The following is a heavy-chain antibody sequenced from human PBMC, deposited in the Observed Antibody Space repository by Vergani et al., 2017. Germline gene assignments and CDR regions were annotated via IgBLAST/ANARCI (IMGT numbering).Heavy chain of an antibody. J-gene: IGHJ5*02. CDR3: GKTQGTVVGTWWFDP. Sequence: QVQLVESGGGVVQPGGSMSLSCSASGLTLSSYGVHWVRQAPGRGLESVTFTRPHEDGAFYSASVRGRFTVSRDNSKNTLYLEMNRLNVDDTAIYYCGKTQGTVVGTWWFDPWGQGTPVTVSS. D-gene: IGHD1-7*01. CDR1: GLTLSSYG. V-gene: IGHV3-30*02. CDR2: TRPHEDGA.